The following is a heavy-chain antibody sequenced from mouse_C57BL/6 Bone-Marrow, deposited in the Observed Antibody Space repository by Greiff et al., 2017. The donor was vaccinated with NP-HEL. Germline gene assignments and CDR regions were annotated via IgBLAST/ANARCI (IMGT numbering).Heavy chain of an antibody. CDR1: GFTFSSYG. CDR3: ARHGPDGYYYAMDY. CDR2: ISSGGSYT. J-gene: IGHJ4*01. Sequence: EVKVVESGGDLVKPGGSLKLSCAASGFTFSSYGMSWVRQTPDKRLEWVATISSGGSYTYYPDSVKGRFTISRDNAKNTLYLQMSSLKSEDTAMYYCARHGPDGYYYAMDYWGQGTSVTVSS. V-gene: IGHV5-6*01. D-gene: IGHD2-3*01.